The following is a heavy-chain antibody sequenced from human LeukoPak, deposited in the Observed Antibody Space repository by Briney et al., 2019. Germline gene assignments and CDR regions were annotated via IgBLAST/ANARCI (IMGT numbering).Heavy chain of an antibody. CDR2: INHSGST. V-gene: IGHV4-34*01. Sequence: SETLSLSCAVYGGSFSGYYWSWIRQPPGKGLEWIGEINHSGSTNYNPSLKSRVTISVDTSKNQFSLKLSSVTAADTAVYYCARGRRVAAAGRNWFDPWGQGTLVTVSS. CDR3: ARGRRVAAAGRNWFDP. CDR1: GGSFSGYY. J-gene: IGHJ5*02. D-gene: IGHD6-13*01.